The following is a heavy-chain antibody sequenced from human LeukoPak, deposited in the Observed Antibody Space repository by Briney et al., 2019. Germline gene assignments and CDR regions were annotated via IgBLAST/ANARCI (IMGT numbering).Heavy chain of an antibody. Sequence: GGSLRLSCAASGFTFSTYGMHWVRQAPGRGLEWVAVIWYDGSNKFYADSVKGRFTISRDNSKNTLYLQMNSLRAEDTAVYYCARDAIMGYWYFDLWGRGTLVTVSS. J-gene: IGHJ2*01. CDR3: ARDAIMGYWYFDL. CDR2: IWYDGSNK. D-gene: IGHD3-16*01. CDR1: GFTFSTYG. V-gene: IGHV3-33*01.